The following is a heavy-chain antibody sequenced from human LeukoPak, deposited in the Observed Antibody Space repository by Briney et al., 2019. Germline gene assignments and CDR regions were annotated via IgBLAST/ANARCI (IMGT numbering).Heavy chain of an antibody. CDR2: IYHSGTS. CDR3: ARDGDYHASGSLFFDF. D-gene: IGHD3-10*01. Sequence: SQTLSLTCTVSGGSISRGGFYWSWIRQPPGQGLEWIGYIYHSGTSYYNPSLKSRLSMSVDTSENQFSLNLNSVTAADTAVYYCARDGDYHASGSLFFDFWGQGILVTVSS. V-gene: IGHV4-31*03. CDR1: GGSISRGGFY. J-gene: IGHJ4*02.